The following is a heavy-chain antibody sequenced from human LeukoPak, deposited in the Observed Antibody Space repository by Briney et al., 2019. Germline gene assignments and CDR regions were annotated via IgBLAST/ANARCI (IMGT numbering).Heavy chain of an antibody. J-gene: IGHJ4*02. D-gene: IGHD1-26*01. CDR1: GFTFSNNW. Sequence: GGSLRLSCAASGFTFSNNWMSWVRQAPGKGLEWVANIKQGGSEKYYVDSVKGRFTISRDNAKNSLYLQMNSLRAEDTAVYYCARDKIVGATIFDYWGQGTLITVSS. V-gene: IGHV3-7*01. CDR3: ARDKIVGATIFDY. CDR2: IKQGGSEK.